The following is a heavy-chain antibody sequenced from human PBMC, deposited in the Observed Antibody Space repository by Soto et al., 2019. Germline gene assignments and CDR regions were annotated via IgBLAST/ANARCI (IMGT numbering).Heavy chain of an antibody. D-gene: IGHD3-9*01. V-gene: IGHV3-7*03. J-gene: IGHJ6*02. Sequence: PGGSLRLSCAASGFTFSSYWMSWVRQAPGKGLEWVANIKQDGSEKYYVDSVKGRFTISRDNAKNSLYLQMNSLRAEGTAVYYCARDRAEEYYDILTGYYTYYYYGMDVWGQGTTVTVSS. CDR2: IKQDGSEK. CDR1: GFTFSSYW. CDR3: ARDRAEEYYDILTGYYTYYYYGMDV.